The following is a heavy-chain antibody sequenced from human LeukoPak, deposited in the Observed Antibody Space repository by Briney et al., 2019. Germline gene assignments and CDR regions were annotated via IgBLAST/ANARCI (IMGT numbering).Heavy chain of an antibody. Sequence: SETLSLTCTVSGGSISSYYWSWIRQPPGKGLEWIGYIYYSGSTNYNPSLKSRVTISVDTSKNQFSLKLSPVTAADTAVYYCARDANRWFDPWGQGTLVTVSS. D-gene: IGHD4/OR15-4a*01. CDR3: ARDANRWFDP. CDR1: GGSISSYY. V-gene: IGHV4-59*01. J-gene: IGHJ5*02. CDR2: IYYSGST.